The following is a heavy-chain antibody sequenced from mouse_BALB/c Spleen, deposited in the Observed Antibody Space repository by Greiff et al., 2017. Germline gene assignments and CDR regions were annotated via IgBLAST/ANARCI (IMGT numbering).Heavy chain of an antibody. CDR3: ARGNSYGYNYFDY. V-gene: IGHV5-4*02. J-gene: IGHJ2*01. Sequence: EVKVEESGGGLVKPGGSLKLSCAASGFTFSDYYMYWVRQTPEKRLEWVATISDGGSYTYYPDSVKGRFTISRDNAKNNLYLQMSSLKSEDTAMYYCARGNSYGYNYFDYWGQGTTLTVSS. D-gene: IGHD1-2*01. CDR2: ISDGGSYT. CDR1: GFTFSDYY.